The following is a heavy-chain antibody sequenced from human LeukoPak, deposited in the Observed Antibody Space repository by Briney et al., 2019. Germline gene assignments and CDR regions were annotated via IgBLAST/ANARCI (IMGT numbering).Heavy chain of an antibody. CDR2: IKQDGSEK. D-gene: IGHD6-13*01. V-gene: IGHV3-7*04. Sequence: GGSLRLSCAASGFTFSSYWMIWVRQAPGKGLEWVANIKQDGSEKYYVDSVKGRFTISRDSAKNSLYLQMNSLRAEDTAVYYCARGTIAAAGYYYFDYWGQGTQVTVSS. CDR1: GFTFSSYW. CDR3: ARGTIAAAGYYYFDY. J-gene: IGHJ4*02.